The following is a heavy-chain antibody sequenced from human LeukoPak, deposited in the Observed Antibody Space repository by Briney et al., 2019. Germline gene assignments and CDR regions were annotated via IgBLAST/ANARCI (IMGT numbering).Heavy chain of an antibody. CDR3: ARVRFGESRATEFDF. J-gene: IGHJ4*02. CDR1: GGSFSGYY. V-gene: IGHV4-34*01. Sequence: SETLSLTCAVYGGSFSGYYWSWIRQPPGKGLEWIGEINHSGSTNYNPSLKSRVTISVDTSKNQFSLKLSSVTAADTAVYYCARVRFGESRATEFDFWGQGTLVTVSS. D-gene: IGHD3-10*01. CDR2: INHSGST.